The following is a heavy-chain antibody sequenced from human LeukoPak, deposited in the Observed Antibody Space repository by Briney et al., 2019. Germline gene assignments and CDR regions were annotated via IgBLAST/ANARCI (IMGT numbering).Heavy chain of an antibody. CDR1: GGSISSSSYY. CDR3: ARHLYYGSGCYYYYYMDV. D-gene: IGHD3-10*01. V-gene: IGHV4-39*01. CDR2: IYYSGST. J-gene: IGHJ6*03. Sequence: SETLSLTCTVSGGSISSSSYYWGWIRQPPGKGLEWIGSIYYSGSTYYNPSLKSRVTISVDTSKNQLSLKLSSVTAADTAVYYCARHLYYGSGCYYYYYMDVWGKGTTVTVSS.